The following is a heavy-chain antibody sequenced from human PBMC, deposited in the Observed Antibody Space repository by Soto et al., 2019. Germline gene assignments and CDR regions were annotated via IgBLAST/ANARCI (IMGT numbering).Heavy chain of an antibody. V-gene: IGHV5-51*01. CDR2: MYPDDSDI. J-gene: IGHJ3*02. CDR1: GYSFSFYC. Sequence: GESLKISCTASGYSFSFYCIGWVLQMPGKGLEWMSIMYPDDSDIRYSPSFEAHVTISADKSTSTAFLQWSSLKASDTAMYYCATAYVYDFENSNYYRDAFDIWGQGTLVTVS. D-gene: IGHD3-22*01. CDR3: ATAYVYDFENSNYYRDAFDI.